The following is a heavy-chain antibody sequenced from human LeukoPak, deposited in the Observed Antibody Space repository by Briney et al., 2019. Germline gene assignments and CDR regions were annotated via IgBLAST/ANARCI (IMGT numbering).Heavy chain of an antibody. CDR2: ISYDGSRK. D-gene: IGHD5-18*01. V-gene: IGHV3-30*02. Sequence: PGGSLRLSCATSGFTFSNFAMNWVRLAPGKGLHWVSFISYDGSRKYYADFVKGRFTICRDSSNSTVYLDMDSLGPEDTAVYFCARDHSYGYAYSFDFWGGGDLVSVSS. CDR1: GFTFSNFA. J-gene: IGHJ4*02. CDR3: ARDHSYGYAYSFDF.